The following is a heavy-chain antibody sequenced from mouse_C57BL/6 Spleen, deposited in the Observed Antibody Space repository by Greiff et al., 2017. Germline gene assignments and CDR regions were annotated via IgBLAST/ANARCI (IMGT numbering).Heavy chain of an antibody. CDR3: AREGVAPDY. D-gene: IGHD1-1*02. CDR1: GYTFTDYN. CDR2: INPNNGGT. V-gene: IGHV1-22*01. Sequence: VQLKQSGPELVKPGASVTMSCKASGYTFTDYNMHWVKQSHGKSLEWIGYINPNNGGTSYNQKFKGKATLTVNKSSSTAYMELRSLTSEDSAVYYCAREGVAPDYWGQGTTLTVSS. J-gene: IGHJ2*01.